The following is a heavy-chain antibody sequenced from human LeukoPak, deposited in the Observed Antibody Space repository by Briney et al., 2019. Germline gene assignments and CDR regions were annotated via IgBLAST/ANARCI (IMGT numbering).Heavy chain of an antibody. V-gene: IGHV4-30-4*01. J-gene: IGHJ6*02. D-gene: IGHD5-12*01. Sequence: PSQTLSLTCTVSGGSLSSGDYYWIWIRQPPGKGLEWIGYIYYSGSTYYNPSLKSRVTISVDTSKNQFSMKLSSVTAADTAVYYCARANGGYSGYDEAMDVWGQGTTVTVSS. CDR3: ARANGGYSGYDEAMDV. CDR2: IYYSGST. CDR1: GGSLSSGDYY.